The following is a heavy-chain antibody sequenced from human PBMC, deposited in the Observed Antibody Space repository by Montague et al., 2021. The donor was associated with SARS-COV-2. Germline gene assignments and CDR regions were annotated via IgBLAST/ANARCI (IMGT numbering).Heavy chain of an antibody. CDR3: AAQSSGGYCSSSSCYVWFDP. D-gene: IGHD2-2*01. CDR1: GGSISSSSYY. J-gene: IGHJ5*02. Sequence: SETLSLTCTVSGGSISSSSYYWGWIRLPPGKGLEWIGSIHYSGSTYYNPSLKSRVTISVDTSKKHFSLKLSSVTAADTAVYFCAAQSSGGYCSSSSCYVWFDPWGQGTLVTVSS. CDR2: IHYSGST. V-gene: IGHV4-39*01.